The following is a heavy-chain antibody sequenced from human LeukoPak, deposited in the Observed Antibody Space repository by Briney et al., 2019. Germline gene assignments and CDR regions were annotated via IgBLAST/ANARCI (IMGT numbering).Heavy chain of an antibody. CDR1: GFTFSNAW. J-gene: IGHJ4*02. V-gene: IGHV3-15*01. CDR3: IRGGTYGGY. D-gene: IGHD1-26*01. Sequence: GGSLRLSCAASGFTFSNAWMSWVRQAPGKGLEWVGRIRSKSDGGTTDYAAPLKGRFTVSRDDSKNTLYLQMYSLKTKDTAVYYCIRGGTYGGYWGQGTLVTVSS. CDR2: IRSKSDGGTT.